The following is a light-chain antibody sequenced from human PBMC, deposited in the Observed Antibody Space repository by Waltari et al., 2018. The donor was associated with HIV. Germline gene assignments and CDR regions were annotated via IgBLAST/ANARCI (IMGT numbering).Light chain of an antibody. Sequence: SYELTQAPSVSVSPGQTAKITCPGDALSRPFVFWYQQKSGQATRMMIFKDNERPSGIPARFSASSSGSTSTLTISGVQAEDEADYYCQSGHNSDSIFGGGTKLTVL. CDR2: KDN. CDR1: ALSRPF. CDR3: QSGHNSDSI. J-gene: IGLJ2*01. V-gene: IGLV3-25*03.